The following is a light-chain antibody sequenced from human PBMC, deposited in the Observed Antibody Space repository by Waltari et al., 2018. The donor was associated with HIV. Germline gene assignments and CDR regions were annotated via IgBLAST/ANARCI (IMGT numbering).Light chain of an antibody. CDR2: DVS. J-gene: IGLJ3*02. V-gene: IGLV2-23*02. CDR3: LTYVSKTSTWQ. Sequence: QSALTQPACVSGNPGQSVTITCTGTDIDIGNYNLVSWFQQHPGKAPKLLIYDVSKRPSGVSSRFSGSKSGYFASLTISGLLTEDESSYYCLTYVSKTSTWQFGGGTYLTV. CDR1: DIDIGNYNL.